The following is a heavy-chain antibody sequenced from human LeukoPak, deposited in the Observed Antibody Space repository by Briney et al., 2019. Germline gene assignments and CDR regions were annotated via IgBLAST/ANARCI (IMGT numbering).Heavy chain of an antibody. V-gene: IGHV3-30*09. CDR3: ARDLELSAVYYFDS. Sequence: GGSLRLSCEASGFTFSIFPMHWVRQAPGKGLEWVALISSGSEKYYADSVKGRFAISRDNSKNMLYLQMNSLRADDTAVYYCARDLELSAVYYFDSWGQGTLVIVSS. CDR1: GFTFSIFP. D-gene: IGHD3-3*01. CDR2: ISSGSEK. J-gene: IGHJ4*02.